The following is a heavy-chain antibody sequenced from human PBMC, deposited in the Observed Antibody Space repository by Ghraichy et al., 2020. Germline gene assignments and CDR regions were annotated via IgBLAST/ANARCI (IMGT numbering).Heavy chain of an antibody. CDR3: ARDLAFGALDI. J-gene: IGHJ3*02. CDR2: INPDGSVN. D-gene: IGHD3-16*01. CDR1: AFTFSSAW. Sequence: LTCVASAFTFSSAWMSWVRQAPGKGPEWLATINPDGSVNHHVDSVKGRFAISRDNSKNSLYLQMNGLRAGDTALYFCARDLAFGALDIWGQGTMVTVSA. V-gene: IGHV3-7*01.